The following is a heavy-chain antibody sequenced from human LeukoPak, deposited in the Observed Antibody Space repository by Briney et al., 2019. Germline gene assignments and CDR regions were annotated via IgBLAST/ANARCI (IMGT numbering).Heavy chain of an antibody. D-gene: IGHD5-18*01. Sequence: PGGFLRFSCVASGFSFSTSWMTWVRQAPGKGLEWVATIKETGSERYYADSVKGRFTIARDNARNSLYLQMNSLRAEDTAVYHCARQSTHNTLDAFDIWGQGTMVTVSS. V-gene: IGHV3-7*01. CDR2: IKETGSER. CDR3: ARQSTHNTLDAFDI. J-gene: IGHJ3*02. CDR1: GFSFSTSW.